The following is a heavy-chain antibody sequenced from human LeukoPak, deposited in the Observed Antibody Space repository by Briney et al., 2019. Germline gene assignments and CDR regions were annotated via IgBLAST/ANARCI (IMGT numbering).Heavy chain of an antibody. CDR3: AREACSGNRCAKPRFDP. CDR1: GYTFTTYD. Sequence: GASVKVSCKASGYTFTTYDINWVRQAAGQGLEWMGWMDPYSGNTGYAQKFQSRVTITRNTSISTAYMELSSPTSEDTAVYYCAREACSGNRCAKPRFDPWGQGTLVTVSS. CDR2: MDPYSGNT. J-gene: IGHJ5*02. D-gene: IGHD2-15*01. V-gene: IGHV1-8*03.